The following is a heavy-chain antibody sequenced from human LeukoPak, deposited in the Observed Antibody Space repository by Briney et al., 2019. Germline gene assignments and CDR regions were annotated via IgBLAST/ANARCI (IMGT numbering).Heavy chain of an antibody. V-gene: IGHV3-53*01. CDR1: GFTVSNNY. CDR3: ARRGDGYGGMTARYFQH. CDR2: IYSGGST. J-gene: IGHJ1*01. Sequence: GGSLRLSCAASGFTVSNNYMSWVRQAPGKGLEWVSVIYSGGSTYYADSVKGRFTISRDNTKNSLYLQMNSLRAEDTAVYYCARRGDGYGGMTARYFQHWGQGTLVTVSS. D-gene: IGHD4-23*01.